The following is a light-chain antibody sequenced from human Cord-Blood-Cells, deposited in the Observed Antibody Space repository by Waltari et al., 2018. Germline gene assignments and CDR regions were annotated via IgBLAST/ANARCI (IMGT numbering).Light chain of an antibody. J-gene: IGLJ3*02. CDR2: GKN. V-gene: IGLV3-19*01. Sequence: SSELTQDPAVSVALGQTVRITCQGDSLRSYYASWYQQKPGQAPVLFIYGKNNRPSGIPDRFSGSSSGNTASLTITGAQAEDDADYYCNSRDSSGNHWVFGGGTKLTVL. CDR1: SLRSYY. CDR3: NSRDSSGNHWV.